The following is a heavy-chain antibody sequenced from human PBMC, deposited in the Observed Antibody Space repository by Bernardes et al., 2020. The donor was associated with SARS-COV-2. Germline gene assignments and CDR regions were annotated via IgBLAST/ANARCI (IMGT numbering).Heavy chain of an antibody. J-gene: IGHJ4*02. V-gene: IGHV2-70*11. CDR2: IDWDDDK. CDR3: ALEMATTVGIGY. CDR1: GCSLSTSGLF. Sequence: TLVKTTQTLTLTCTFSGCSLSTSGLFVSWIRQPPGKALEWLARIDWDDDKYYSTSLKTRLTISKDTSKNQVVLTMTNMDPVDTATYYCALEMATTVGIGYWGQGTLVTVSS. D-gene: IGHD1-1*01.